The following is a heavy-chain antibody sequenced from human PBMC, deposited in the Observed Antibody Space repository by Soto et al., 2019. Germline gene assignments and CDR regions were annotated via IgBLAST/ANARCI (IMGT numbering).Heavy chain of an antibody. D-gene: IGHD3-16*01. Sequence: ASVNVSFKASCYTFTIYVITLLRQAPVQWLEWMGWIRAYNGNTNYAQKLHGRVTMTTDTSTSTAYMELRSLRSDGTAVYYCERLMQVPTTAFDIWGQGTMVTVSS. J-gene: IGHJ3*02. CDR1: CYTFTIYV. CDR3: ERLMQVPTTAFDI. CDR2: IRAYNGNT. V-gene: IGHV1-18*04.